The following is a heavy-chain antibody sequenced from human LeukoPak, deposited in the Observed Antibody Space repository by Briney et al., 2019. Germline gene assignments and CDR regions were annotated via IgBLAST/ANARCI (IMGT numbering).Heavy chain of an antibody. J-gene: IGHJ3*02. CDR1: GYTFTSYY. CDR3: ARGGRERYSSGWTDAFDI. V-gene: IGHV1-46*01. Sequence: ASVKVSCKASGYTFTSYYMHWVRQAPGQGLEWMGIINPSGGSASYAQKFQGRVTMTRDTSTSTVYMELSSLSSEDTAVYYCARGGRERYSSGWTDAFDIWGQGTMVTVSS. D-gene: IGHD6-19*01. CDR2: INPSGGSA.